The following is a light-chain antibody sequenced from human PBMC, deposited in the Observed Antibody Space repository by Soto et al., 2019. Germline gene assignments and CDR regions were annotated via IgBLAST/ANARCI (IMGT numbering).Light chain of an antibody. CDR3: QQANSFLPTT. V-gene: IGKV1-12*01. J-gene: IGKJ5*01. CDR1: QGISIW. CDR2: SES. Sequence: DIQMTPSPSSVSASVGDRVTITCRASQGISIWLAWYQQKPGKAPKLLIYSESSLQSGVPSRFRSSGSGQDFALTISSLQTEDFATYYCQQANSFLPTTFGQGTRVDIK.